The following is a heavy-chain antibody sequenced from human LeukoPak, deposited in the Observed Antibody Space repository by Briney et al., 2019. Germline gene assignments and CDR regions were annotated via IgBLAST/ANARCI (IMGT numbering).Heavy chain of an antibody. CDR1: HSRFSNYF. D-gene: IGHD5-24*01. Sequence: GESLKISRQGTHSRFSNYFIACMRQMPGKGLEWMGIIYPGDSDTRYSPSFQGQVTISADKSISTAYLQCRNLKASDTAMYYCARGPRDGYNEFDYWGQGTLVTVSS. CDR3: ARGPRDGYNEFDY. J-gene: IGHJ4*02. CDR2: IYPGDSDT. V-gene: IGHV5-51*01.